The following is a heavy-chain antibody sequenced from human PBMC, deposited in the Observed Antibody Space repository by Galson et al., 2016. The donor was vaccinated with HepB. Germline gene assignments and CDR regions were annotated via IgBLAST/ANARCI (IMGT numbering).Heavy chain of an antibody. CDR2: IRSSSSYI. V-gene: IGHV3-21*01. CDR1: GFTFSYYS. D-gene: IGHD6-13*01. J-gene: IGHJ6*03. Sequence: SLRLSCAASGFTFSYYSMNWVRQAPGKGLEWVSSIRSSSSYIYYADSAKGRFTISRDNAKNSLYLQMNSLRAEDTAAYYCARDLIAAAGRTFYYYYYYMDVWGKGTMVTVSS. CDR3: ARDLIAAAGRTFYYYYYYMDV.